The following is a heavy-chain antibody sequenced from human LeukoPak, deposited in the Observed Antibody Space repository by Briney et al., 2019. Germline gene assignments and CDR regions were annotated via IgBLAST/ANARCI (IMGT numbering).Heavy chain of an antibody. CDR3: ARATLGYSSGWYDN. Sequence: PGGSLRLSCAASGFTVSSNYMSWVRQAPGKGLEWVSVIYSGGSTYYADSVKGRFTISRDNAKNTLYLQMNSLRAEDTAVYYCARATLGYSSGWYDNWGQGTLVTVSS. J-gene: IGHJ5*02. D-gene: IGHD6-19*01. CDR1: GFTVSSNY. V-gene: IGHV3-53*01. CDR2: IYSGGST.